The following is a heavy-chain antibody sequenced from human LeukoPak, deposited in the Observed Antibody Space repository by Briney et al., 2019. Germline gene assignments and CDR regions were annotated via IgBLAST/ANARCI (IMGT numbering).Heavy chain of an antibody. CDR2: IIPIFGTA. J-gene: IGHJ4*02. D-gene: IGHD3-10*01. Sequence: SVKVSCKASGGTLSSYVISWVRQAPGQGVEWMGRIIPIFGTANYAQKFQGRVTLTTDESTSTAYMELSSLRSEDTAVYYCAGPEYYYGSGGFDYWGQGTLVTVSS. CDR1: GGTLSSYV. V-gene: IGHV1-69*05. CDR3: AGPEYYYGSGGFDY.